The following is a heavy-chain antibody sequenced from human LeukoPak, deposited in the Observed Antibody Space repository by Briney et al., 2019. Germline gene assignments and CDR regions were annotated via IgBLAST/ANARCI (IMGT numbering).Heavy chain of an antibody. J-gene: IGHJ4*02. CDR2: IYYSGRT. V-gene: IGHV4-59*01. CDR3: ARVKIGVVDY. Sequence: TLSLXXXVSGXSISSXYWSWIRQPPGKGLEWSGYIYYSGRTNYNPSLKSRVTISVDTSKNQFSLKLSSVTAADTAVYYCARVKIGVVDYWGQGTLVTVSS. D-gene: IGHD2-2*01. CDR1: GXSISSXY.